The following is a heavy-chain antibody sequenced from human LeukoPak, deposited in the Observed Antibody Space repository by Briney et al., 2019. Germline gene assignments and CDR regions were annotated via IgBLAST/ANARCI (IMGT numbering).Heavy chain of an antibody. V-gene: IGHV3-23*01. D-gene: IGHD3-16*02. Sequence: GGTLRLSRVVSVLTLSSAYLSWVRQAPVTGLEGVRGISGGSDSTSYAASVRGRFTISRDTSKNTLYLQMNRLRAEDTAVYYCAKYVLGPGGVIGNTEHWGQGTQVTVSS. CDR3: AKYVLGPGGVIGNTEH. CDR1: VLTLSSAY. J-gene: IGHJ4*02. CDR2: ISGGSDST.